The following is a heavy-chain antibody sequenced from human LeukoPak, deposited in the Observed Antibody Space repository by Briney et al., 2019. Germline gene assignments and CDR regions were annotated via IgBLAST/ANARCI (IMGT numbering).Heavy chain of an antibody. J-gene: IGHJ2*01. CDR3: ARDPPQPGITAAGYFDL. CDR2: IYYTGIT. Sequence: KSSETLSLTCTVSGDSIRTYSWSWIRQPPGRGLEWIGYIYYTGITNYNPSLKSRVTISVDTSKNQFSLKVRSVTAADTAVYYCARDPPQPGITAAGYFDLWGRGTPVTVS. CDR1: GDSIRTYS. D-gene: IGHD6-13*01. V-gene: IGHV4-59*01.